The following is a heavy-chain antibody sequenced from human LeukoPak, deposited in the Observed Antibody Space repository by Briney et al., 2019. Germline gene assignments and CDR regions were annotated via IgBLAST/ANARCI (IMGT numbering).Heavy chain of an antibody. V-gene: IGHV3-30-3*01. CDR1: GFTFSSYA. CDR2: ISYDGTNK. CDR3: ARDRVQLSDYGGNFYFDY. J-gene: IGHJ4*02. Sequence: GGSLRLSCAASGFTFSSYAMHWVRQAPGKGLEWVAVISYDGTNKYYADSVKGRFTISRDNSKSMLYLQMNSLRAEDTAVYYCARDRVQLSDYGGNFYFDYWGQGTLVTVSS. D-gene: IGHD4-23*01.